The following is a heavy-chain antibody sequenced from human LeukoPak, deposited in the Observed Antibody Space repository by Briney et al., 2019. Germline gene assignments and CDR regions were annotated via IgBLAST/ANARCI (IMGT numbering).Heavy chain of an antibody. CDR3: ARGPPIAARPPGAFDY. V-gene: IGHV1-69*06. Sequence: GASVKVSCKASGGTFSSYAISWVRQAPGQGLEWMGGIIPIFGTANYAQKFQGRVTITADKSTSTAYMELSSLRSEDTAVYYCARGPPIAARPPGAFDYWGQGTLVTVSS. J-gene: IGHJ4*02. CDR2: IIPIFGTA. CDR1: GGTFSSYA. D-gene: IGHD6-6*01.